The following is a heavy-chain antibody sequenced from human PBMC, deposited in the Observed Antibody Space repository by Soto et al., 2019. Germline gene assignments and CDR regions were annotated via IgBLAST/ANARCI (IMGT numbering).Heavy chain of an antibody. CDR1: GFTFSSYA. Sequence: GGSLRLSCAASGFTFSSYAMSWVRQAPGRGLEWVSVISGSGGSTYYADSVKGRFTISRDNSKNTLYLQMNSLRAEDTAVYYCAKRDFWGSYYYDSSGYNWFDPWGQGTLVTVSS. CDR3: AKRDFWGSYYYDSSGYNWFDP. CDR2: ISGSGGST. D-gene: IGHD3-22*01. J-gene: IGHJ5*02. V-gene: IGHV3-23*01.